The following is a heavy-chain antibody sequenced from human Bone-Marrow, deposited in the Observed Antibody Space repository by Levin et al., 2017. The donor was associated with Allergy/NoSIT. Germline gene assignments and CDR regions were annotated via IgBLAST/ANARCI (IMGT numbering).Heavy chain of an antibody. V-gene: IGHV4-34*01. D-gene: IGHD6-19*01. CDR3: AREGIGAKLAVAGSEFGYYYYYYGMDG. J-gene: IGHJ6*02. CDR2: INHSGST. Sequence: MSGGSLRLSCAVYGGSFSGYYWSWIRQPPGKGLEWIGEINHSGSTNYNPSLKSRVTISVDTSKNQFSLKLSSVTAADTAVYYCAREGIGAKLAVAGSEFGYYYYYYGMDGWGQGTTVTVSS. CDR1: GGSFSGYY.